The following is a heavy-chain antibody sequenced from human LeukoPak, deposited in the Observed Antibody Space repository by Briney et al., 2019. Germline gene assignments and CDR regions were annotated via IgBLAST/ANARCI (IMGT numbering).Heavy chain of an antibody. CDR3: ARALWRTVVTAFGY. V-gene: IGHV3-48*04. Sequence: GGSLRLSCAASGFTFSSYWMSWVRQAPGKGLEWVSYISSSGNTIYHADSVKGRFTISRDNAKNSLYLQMNSLRAEDTAVYYCARALWRTVVTAFGYWGQGTLVTVSS. CDR2: ISSSGNTI. J-gene: IGHJ4*02. CDR1: GFTFSSYW. D-gene: IGHD4-23*01.